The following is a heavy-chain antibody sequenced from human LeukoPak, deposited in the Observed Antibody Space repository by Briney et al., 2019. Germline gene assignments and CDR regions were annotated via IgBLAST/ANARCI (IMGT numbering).Heavy chain of an antibody. D-gene: IGHD3-10*01. CDR2: ISTSSSYI. J-gene: IGHJ4*02. CDR3: ARDFRGWFGELLMDDY. CDR1: GFTFSRNS. Sequence: GGSLRLSCAASGFTFSRNSMNWVRQAPGKGLEWVSSISTSSSYINYADSVKGRFTISRDNAKNSLYLQMNSLRAEDTAVYYCARDFRGWFGELLMDDYWGQGTLVTVSS. V-gene: IGHV3-21*01.